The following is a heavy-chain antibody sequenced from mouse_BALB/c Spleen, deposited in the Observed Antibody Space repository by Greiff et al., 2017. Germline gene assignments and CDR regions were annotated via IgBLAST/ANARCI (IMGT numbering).Heavy chain of an antibody. CDR3: ARLGTAKGDYAMDY. V-gene: IGHV1-18*01. J-gene: IGHJ4*01. CDR2: INPNNGGT. Sequence: EVQLQQSGPELVKPGASVKISCKTSGYTFTEYTMNWVKQSHGKSLEWCGGINPNNGGTSYNQKFKGKATLTVDKSSSTAYMELRSLTSEDSAVYYCARLGTAKGDYAMDYWGQGTSVTVAA. CDR1: GYTFTEYT. D-gene: IGHD1-2*01.